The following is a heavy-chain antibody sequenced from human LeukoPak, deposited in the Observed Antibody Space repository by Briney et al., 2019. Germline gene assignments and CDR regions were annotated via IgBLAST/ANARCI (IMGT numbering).Heavy chain of an antibody. J-gene: IGHJ4*02. D-gene: IGHD3-22*01. Sequence: ASVKVSCKASGYTFTSYYMYWVRQAPGQGLEWMGIINPSAGSTSYAQKFQGRVTMTRDTSTSTVYMELSSLRSEDTAVYYCVRAYYYDSSAYYPGGDYWGQGTLVTVSS. CDR2: INPSAGST. V-gene: IGHV1-46*01. CDR3: VRAYYYDSSAYYPGGDY. CDR1: GYTFTSYY.